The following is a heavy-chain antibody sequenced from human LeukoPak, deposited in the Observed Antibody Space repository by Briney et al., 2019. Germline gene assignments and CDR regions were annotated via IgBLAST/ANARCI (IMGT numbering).Heavy chain of an antibody. Sequence: GGSLRLSCAASGFIFSSYAMSWVRQALGKGLEWVSAISGSGVGTYYADFVKGRFIISRDISKNTLYLQMNSLRAEDTAVYYCAKMHPTYYYYGMDVRGHGTTVTVSS. CDR1: GFIFSSYA. CDR3: AKMHPTYYYYGMDV. CDR2: ISGSGVGT. V-gene: IGHV3-23*01. J-gene: IGHJ6*02.